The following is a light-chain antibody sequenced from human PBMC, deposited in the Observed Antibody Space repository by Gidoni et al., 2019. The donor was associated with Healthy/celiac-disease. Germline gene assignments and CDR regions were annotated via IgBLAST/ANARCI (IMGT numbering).Light chain of an antibody. V-gene: IGLV3-19*01. J-gene: IGLJ1*01. CDR3: NSRDSSGNHPWV. CDR1: SLRSYY. Sequence: SSELTQDAAVSVALGQTVRITCQGDSLRSYYASWYQQKPGQAPVLVIYGKNNRPSGIPDRFSGSSSGNTASLTITGAQAEDEADYYCNSRDSSGNHPWVFGTGTKVTVL. CDR2: GKN.